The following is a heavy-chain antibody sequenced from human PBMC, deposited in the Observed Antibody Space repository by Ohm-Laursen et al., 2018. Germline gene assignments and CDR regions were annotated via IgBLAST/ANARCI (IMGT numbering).Heavy chain of an antibody. J-gene: IGHJ4*02. CDR3: ALELGSFYYDSSGYPFDY. CDR1: GVSVSRYY. Sequence: SETLSLTCTVSGVSVSRYYWSWIRQPPGKGLESIGYMYYSGSTNYNPSLKSRVTISIDTSKNQFSLKLSSVTAADTAVYYCALELGSFYYDSSGYPFDYWGQGTLVTVSS. V-gene: IGHV4-59*08. D-gene: IGHD3-22*01. CDR2: MYYSGST.